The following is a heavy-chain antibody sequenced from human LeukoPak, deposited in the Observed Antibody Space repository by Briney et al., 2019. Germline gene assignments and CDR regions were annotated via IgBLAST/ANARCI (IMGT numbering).Heavy chain of an antibody. Sequence: GGSLRLSCAASGFTFDDYAMHWVRQAPGKGLEWVSGISWNSGSIGYADSVKGRFTISRDNAKNTVYLQMNSLRAEDTAVYYCVSFYETYWGRGTLVTVSS. CDR3: VSFYETY. CDR2: ISWNSGSI. J-gene: IGHJ4*02. D-gene: IGHD2/OR15-2a*01. V-gene: IGHV3-9*01. CDR1: GFTFDDYA.